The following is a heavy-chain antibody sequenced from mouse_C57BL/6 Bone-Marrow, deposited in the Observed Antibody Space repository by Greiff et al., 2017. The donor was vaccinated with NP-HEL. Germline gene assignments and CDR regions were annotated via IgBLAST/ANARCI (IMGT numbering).Heavy chain of an antibody. CDR2: INPSTGVT. V-gene: IGHV1-42*01. J-gene: IGHJ3*01. CDR1: GYSFTGYY. CDR3: ASPGFAY. Sequence: EVQLQQSGPELVKPGASVKISCKASGYSFTGYYMNWVKQSPEKSLEWIGEINPSTGVTTYNQKFKAKATLTVDKSSSTAYMQLKSLTSEDSAFYYCASPGFAYWGQGTLVTVSA.